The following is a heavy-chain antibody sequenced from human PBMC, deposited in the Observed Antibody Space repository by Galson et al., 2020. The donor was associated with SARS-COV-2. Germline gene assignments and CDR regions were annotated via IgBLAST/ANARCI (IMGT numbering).Heavy chain of an antibody. V-gene: IGHV3-53*01. Sequence: GESLKISCAASGFTVSSDYISWVRQAPGKGLEWVSVIYADGSTYYTDSVKGRFTISRDNSKNTLSLQMDSLRVEDTAVYYCAKGGGAFCGNDCLRTFDYWGQGTLVTVSS. CDR1: GFTVSSDY. J-gene: IGHJ4*02. CDR3: AKGGGAFCGNDCLRTFDY. D-gene: IGHD2-21*02. CDR2: IYADGST.